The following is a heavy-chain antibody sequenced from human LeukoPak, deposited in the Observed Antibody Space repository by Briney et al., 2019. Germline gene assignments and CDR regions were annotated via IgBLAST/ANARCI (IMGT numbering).Heavy chain of an antibody. J-gene: IGHJ4*02. D-gene: IGHD2-15*01. CDR1: GFTFSSYT. V-gene: IGHV3-21*01. Sequence: GGSLRLSCAASGFTFSSYTMNWVRQAPGKGLEWVSYISSGSNYIYYADSEKGRFTISRDNAKNPLYLQMNSLRDEDTAVYYCVRLVGSRSCSGGTCYSDYWGQGTLVTVSS. CDR3: VRLVGSRSCSGGTCYSDY. CDR2: ISSGSNYI.